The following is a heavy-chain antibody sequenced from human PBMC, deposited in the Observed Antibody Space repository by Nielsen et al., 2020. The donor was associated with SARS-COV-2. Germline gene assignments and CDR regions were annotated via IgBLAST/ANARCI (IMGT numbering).Heavy chain of an antibody. D-gene: IGHD2-15*01. V-gene: IGHV3-74*03. CDR1: GFIFSNYR. Sequence: GESLKISCAASGFIFSNYRMHWVRQAPGKGLVWVSHINPDESKTTYADSVKGRFTISRDTAKNSLYLQMNSLRADDTAVYYCARGGETLGMAAAAHLADNWGQGTLVTVSS. J-gene: IGHJ4*02. CDR2: INPDESKT. CDR3: ARGGETLGMAAAAHLADN.